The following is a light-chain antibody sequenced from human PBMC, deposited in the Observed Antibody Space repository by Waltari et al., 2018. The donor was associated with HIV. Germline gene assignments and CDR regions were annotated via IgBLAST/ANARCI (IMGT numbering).Light chain of an antibody. CDR3: QQYGSSSLT. CDR2: GAS. J-gene: IGKJ4*01. V-gene: IGKV3-20*01. Sequence: EIVLTQSPGTLSLSPGESATLSCRASQSASSSYLAWYQQKPGQAPRLLIYGASSRATGIPDRFSGSGSGTDFTLTISRLEPEDFAVYYCQQYGSSSLTFGGGTKVEIK. CDR1: QSASSSY.